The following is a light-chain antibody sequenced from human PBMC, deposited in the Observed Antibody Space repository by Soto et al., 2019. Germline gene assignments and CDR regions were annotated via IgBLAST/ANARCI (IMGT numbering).Light chain of an antibody. J-gene: IGKJ1*01. CDR2: GTS. CDR3: QQYGSPPWX. V-gene: IGKV3-20*01. Sequence: EIVLTQSPGTLSLSPGERATLSCRASQSVSSSYLAWYQQKPGQAPRLLIYGTSSRATDIPDRFSGSGSGTDFTLTISRLEPEDFAVYYCQQYGSPPWXFGQGTKVEIK. CDR1: QSVSSSY.